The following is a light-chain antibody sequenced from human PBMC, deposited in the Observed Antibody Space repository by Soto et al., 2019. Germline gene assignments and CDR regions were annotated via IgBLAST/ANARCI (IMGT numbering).Light chain of an antibody. J-gene: IGLJ1*01. CDR2: GNT. V-gene: IGLV1-40*01. Sequence: QSVLTQPPSVSGAPGQRVTISCTGSSSNIGTGYDVHWYQQLPGTAPKLLIYGNTNRPSGVPDRFSGSKSGTSASLAITGLQADDEADYYCQSYDSGLSGYVFGPGTKLTVL. CDR1: SSNIGTGYD. CDR3: QSYDSGLSGYV.